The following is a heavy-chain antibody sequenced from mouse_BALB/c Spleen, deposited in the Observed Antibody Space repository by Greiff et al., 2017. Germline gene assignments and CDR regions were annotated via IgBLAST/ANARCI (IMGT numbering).Heavy chain of an antibody. CDR2: ISSGGGST. D-gene: IGHD2-4*01. Sequence: EVQLVESGGGLVKPGGSLKLSCAASGFAFSSYDMSWVRQTPEKRLEWVAYISSGGGSTYYPDTEKGRFTISRDNAKNTLYLQMSSLKSEDTAMYYCARQKDDYDAGYAMDYWGQGTSVTVSS. CDR3: ARQKDDYDAGYAMDY. J-gene: IGHJ4*01. V-gene: IGHV5-12-1*01. CDR1: GFAFSSYD.